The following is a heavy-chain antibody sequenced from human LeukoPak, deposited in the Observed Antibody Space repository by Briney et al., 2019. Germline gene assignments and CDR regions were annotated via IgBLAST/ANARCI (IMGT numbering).Heavy chain of an antibody. CDR3: AASYDILTGPSVDY. CDR1: GGSISSYH. CDR2: IYYSGST. D-gene: IGHD3-9*01. J-gene: IGHJ4*02. Sequence: ASETLSLTCTVSGGSISSYHWSWIRQPPGKGLEWIGYIYYSGSTNYNPSLKSRVTISVDTSKNQFSLKLSSVTAADTAVYYCAASYDILTGPSVDYWGQGTLVTVSS. V-gene: IGHV4-59*01.